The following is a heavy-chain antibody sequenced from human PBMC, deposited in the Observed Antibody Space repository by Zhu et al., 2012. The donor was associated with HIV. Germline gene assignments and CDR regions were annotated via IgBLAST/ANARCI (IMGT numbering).Heavy chain of an antibody. D-gene: IGHD3-10*01. V-gene: IGHV4-39*07. CDR3: ARHKPGSGSYTPAFDY. J-gene: IGHJ4*02. Sequence: QVQLQESGPGLVKPSETLSLTCTVSGGSISSSSYYWGWIRQPPGKGLEWIGSIYYSGSTYYNPSLKSRVTISVDTSKNQFSLKLSSVTAADTAVYYCARHKPGSGSYTPAFDYWGQGTLVTVSS. CDR1: GGSISSSSYY. CDR2: IYYSGST.